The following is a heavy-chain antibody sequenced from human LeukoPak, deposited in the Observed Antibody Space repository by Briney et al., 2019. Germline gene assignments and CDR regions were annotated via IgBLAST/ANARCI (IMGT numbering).Heavy chain of an antibody. CDR3: ARVRPGSSGSYYRTS. Sequence: GGSLRLSCVGSGFPFSDFHMSWIRQAPGKGQEWVSYITSGGGFKYYADSVKGRFSISRDDSKNSVFLQMNSLRVEDTAVYYCARVRPGSSGSYYRTSWGQGTLVTVSS. V-gene: IGHV3-11*04. CDR1: GFPFSDFH. D-gene: IGHD3-22*01. CDR2: ITSGGGFK. J-gene: IGHJ4*02.